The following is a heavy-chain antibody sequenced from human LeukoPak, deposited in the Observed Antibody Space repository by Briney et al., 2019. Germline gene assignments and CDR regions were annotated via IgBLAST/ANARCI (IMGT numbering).Heavy chain of an antibody. CDR3: AQNFIAAAGNWFDP. Sequence: ASVKVSCKVSGYTLIELSMHWVRQAPGKGLEWMGGFDPEDGETIYAQKFQGRVTMTEDTSTDTAYMELSSLRSEDTAVYYCAQNFIAAAGNWFDPWGQGTLVTVSS. D-gene: IGHD6-13*01. V-gene: IGHV1-24*01. CDR1: GYTLIELS. CDR2: FDPEDGET. J-gene: IGHJ5*02.